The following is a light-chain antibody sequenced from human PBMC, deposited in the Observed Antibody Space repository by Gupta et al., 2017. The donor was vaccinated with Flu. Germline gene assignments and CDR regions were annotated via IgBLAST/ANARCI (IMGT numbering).Light chain of an antibody. J-gene: IGKJ1*01. Sequence: ISCRSSQSLVHTDGRTYLNWFHQRPGQSPRRLIYMVSYRDSGVPDRFSGSGSGTDFTLKISRVEAEDVGIYYCMQGTHWHWTFGQGTKVEIK. CDR3: MQGTHWHWT. V-gene: IGKV2-30*02. CDR1: QSLVHTDGRTY. CDR2: MVS.